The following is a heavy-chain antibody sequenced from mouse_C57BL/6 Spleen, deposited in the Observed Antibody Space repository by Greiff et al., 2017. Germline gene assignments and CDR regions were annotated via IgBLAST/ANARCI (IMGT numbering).Heavy chain of an antibody. Sequence: QVQLQQSGTEPVKPGASVKLSCKASGYTFTSYWMHWVKQRPGQGLEWIGNINPSNGGTNYNEKFKSKATLTVDKSSSTAYMQLSSLTSEDSAVYYCARPIYDGYHGGPWFAYWGQGTLVTVSA. CDR3: ARPIYDGYHGGPWFAY. CDR2: INPSNGGT. CDR1: GYTFTSYW. V-gene: IGHV1-53*01. J-gene: IGHJ3*01. D-gene: IGHD2-3*01.